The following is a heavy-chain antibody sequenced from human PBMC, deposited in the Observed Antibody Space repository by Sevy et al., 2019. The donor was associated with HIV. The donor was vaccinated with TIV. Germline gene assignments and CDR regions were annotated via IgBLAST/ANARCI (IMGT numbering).Heavy chain of an antibody. D-gene: IGHD5-18*01. V-gene: IGHV1-2*02. CDR1: GYTFSDHF. J-gene: IGHJ4*02. Sequence: ASVKVSCKASGYTFSDHFIHLVRQAPGQGLEWMGWINPNSGDTKYAQNFHGRVTLTRDTSIGSGYMELTSLRSDDTAVYYCATHGGYRYGSLLDYWGQRTLVTVSS. CDR2: INPNSGDT. CDR3: ATHGGYRYGSLLDY.